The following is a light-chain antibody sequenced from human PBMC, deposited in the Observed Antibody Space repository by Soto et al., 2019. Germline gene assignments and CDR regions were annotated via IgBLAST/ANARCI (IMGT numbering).Light chain of an antibody. V-gene: IGLV2-14*01. CDR3: SSYTNINTRACV. CDR1: SSDVGGYKF. CDR2: EVT. J-gene: IGLJ1*01. Sequence: QSVLTQPASVSGSPGQSITISCTGTSSDVGGYKFVSWYQQHPGTAPKLMIYEVTDRPSGVSNRFSGSKSGNTASLTISGLQAEDEAEYYCSSYTNINTRACVFGTGTKLTVL.